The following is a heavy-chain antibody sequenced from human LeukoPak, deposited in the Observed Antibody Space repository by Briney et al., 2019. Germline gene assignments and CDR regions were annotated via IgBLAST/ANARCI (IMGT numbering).Heavy chain of an antibody. J-gene: IGHJ6*02. CDR3: AENKVGYCSGGSFCWKDGMDV. CDR2: IIPIFGTA. CDR1: GYTLTGYY. Sequence: ASVKVSCKASGYTLTGYYMHWARRAPGQGLEWMGGIIPIFGTANYAQKFQGRVTITADESTSTAYMELSSLRSEDTAVYYCAENKVGYCSGGSFCWKDGMDVWGQGTTVTVSS. V-gene: IGHV1-69*13. D-gene: IGHD2-15*01.